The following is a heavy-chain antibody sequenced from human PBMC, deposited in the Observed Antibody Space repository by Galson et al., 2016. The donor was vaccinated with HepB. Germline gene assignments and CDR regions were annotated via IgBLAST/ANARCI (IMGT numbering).Heavy chain of an antibody. J-gene: IGHJ5*02. CDR2: IYSDGSP. CDR3: ARGSVSSDFDP. V-gene: IGHV3-53*01. CDR1: GFTVSSNY. Sequence: SLRLSCAVSGFTVSSNYMSWVRQAPGKGLEWISVIYSDGSPYYADSVKGRFAISRDNSKNTLYLQMNSLRAEDTAIYYCARGSVSSDFDPWGQGTLVTVSS.